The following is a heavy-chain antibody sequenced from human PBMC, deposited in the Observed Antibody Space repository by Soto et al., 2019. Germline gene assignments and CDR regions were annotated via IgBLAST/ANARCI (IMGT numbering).Heavy chain of an antibody. Sequence: ASVKVSCKASGGTFSSYAISWVRQAPGQGLEWMGGIIPIFGTANYAQKFQGRVTITADESTSTAYMELSSLRSEDTAVYYCASGEFGITMIVVLRGEPRTIKRWAFDIWGQGTMVTVSS. CDR2: IIPIFGTA. D-gene: IGHD3-22*01. J-gene: IGHJ3*02. V-gene: IGHV1-69*13. CDR3: ASGEFGITMIVVLRGEPRTIKRWAFDI. CDR1: GGTFSSYA.